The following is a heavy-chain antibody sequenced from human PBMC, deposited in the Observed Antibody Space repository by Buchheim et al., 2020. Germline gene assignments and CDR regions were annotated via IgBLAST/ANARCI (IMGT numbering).Heavy chain of an antibody. CDR1: GGSISSYY. D-gene: IGHD6-13*01. CDR3: ARVVAAAGRYGMDV. Sequence: QVQLQESGPGLVKPSETLSLTCTVSGGSISSYYWSWIRQPPGKGLEWIGYIYYSGSTNYNPSLKSRVTISVDTTKNQVSMKLSSVTAADTAVYYCARVVAAAGRYGMDVWGQGTT. V-gene: IGHV4-59*01. J-gene: IGHJ6*02. CDR2: IYYSGST.